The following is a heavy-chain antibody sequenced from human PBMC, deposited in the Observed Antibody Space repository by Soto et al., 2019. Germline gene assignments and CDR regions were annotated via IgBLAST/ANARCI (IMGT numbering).Heavy chain of an antibody. V-gene: IGHV4-31*02. J-gene: IGHJ6*02. CDR3: ARDKGGAARKGSGMVV. D-gene: IGHD3-10*01. Sequence: QVQAQESGPGLVKPSQTLSLKCSVSGGSIGSRDYYWSWIRQHPEKGLEWIGSIYYNGNTDYNPSLRGRPTMSLDTSMNEFSRKLTSVTAADTAVYYCARDKGGAARKGSGMVVWGQGTTVTVS. CDR2: IYYNGNT. CDR1: GGSIGSRDYY.